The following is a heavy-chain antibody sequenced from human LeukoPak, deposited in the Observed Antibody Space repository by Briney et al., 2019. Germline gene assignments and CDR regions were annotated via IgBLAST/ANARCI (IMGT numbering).Heavy chain of an antibody. J-gene: IGHJ4*02. CDR1: GATFSSYA. V-gene: IGHV1-69*05. CDR2: IIPIFGTA. Sequence: GASVKVSCKASGATFSSYAISWVRQAPGQGLEWMGGIIPIFGTANYAQKFQGRVTITTDESTSTAYMELSSLRSEDTAVYYCARNPDYGDTLYYFDYWGQGTLVTVSS. D-gene: IGHD4-17*01. CDR3: ARNPDYGDTLYYFDY.